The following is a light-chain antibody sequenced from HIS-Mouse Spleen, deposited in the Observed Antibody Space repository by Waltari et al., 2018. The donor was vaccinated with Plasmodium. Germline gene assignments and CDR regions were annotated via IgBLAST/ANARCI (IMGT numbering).Light chain of an antibody. CDR2: DAS. V-gene: IGKV1-33*01. CDR1: QDISNY. J-gene: IGKJ3*01. CDR3: QQYDNLPPLFT. Sequence: DIQITQSTSSLSASVGDRVTITCQASQDISNYLNWYQQKPGKAPKLLIYDASNLETGVPSRFSGSGSGTDFTFTISSLQPEDIATYYCQQYDNLPPLFTFGPGTKVDIK.